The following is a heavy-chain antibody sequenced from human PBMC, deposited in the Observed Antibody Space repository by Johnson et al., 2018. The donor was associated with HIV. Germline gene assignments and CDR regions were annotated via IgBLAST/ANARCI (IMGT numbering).Heavy chain of an antibody. J-gene: IGHJ3*02. D-gene: IGHD3-10*02. CDR3: AREEKMLTYAFDI. V-gene: IGHV3-30-3*01. Sequence: QVQLVESGGGLVQPGRSLILSCAASGFTFSSYAMHWVRQAPGKGLEWVAVISYDGSNKYYADSVKGRFTISIDNSKNTLYLQMNSLRAEDTAVYYCAREEKMLTYAFDIWGQGTMVTVSS. CDR1: GFTFSSYA. CDR2: ISYDGSNK.